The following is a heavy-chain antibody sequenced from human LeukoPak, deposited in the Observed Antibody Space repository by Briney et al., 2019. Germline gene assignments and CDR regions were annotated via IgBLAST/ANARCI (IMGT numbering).Heavy chain of an antibody. Sequence: QPGGSLRLSCTASGFSLSGHWMHWARQLPGKGLVWVSRISPTGSTTSYADSVKGRFTVSRDNAKNTLYLQVNNLRAEDTAVYYCARGPNSNWSGLDFWGQGTLLTVSS. V-gene: IGHV3-74*01. CDR2: ISPTGSTT. J-gene: IGHJ4*02. D-gene: IGHD6-6*01. CDR1: GFSLSGHW. CDR3: ARGPNSNWSGLDF.